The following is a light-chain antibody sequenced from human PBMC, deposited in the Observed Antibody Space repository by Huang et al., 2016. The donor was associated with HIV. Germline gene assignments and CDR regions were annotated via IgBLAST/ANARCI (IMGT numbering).Light chain of an antibody. J-gene: IGKJ1*01. CDR3: QQYDNWPPWS. CDR1: QGVSSN. V-gene: IGKV3-15*01. CDR2: GAS. Sequence: EIVMTQSPATVSVSPGERVTLSCRASQGVSSNLAWYQQKPGQAPRLLVYGASARATGVPARLTSSGLGTEVTLTISSLQSEDSAMYYCQQYDNWPPWSFGQGTKVEIK.